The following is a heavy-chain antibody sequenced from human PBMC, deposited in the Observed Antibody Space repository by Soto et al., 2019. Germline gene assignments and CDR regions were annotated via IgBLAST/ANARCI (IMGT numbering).Heavy chain of an antibody. J-gene: IGHJ6*02. CDR3: ARDDSSGWYEDYYYGMDV. V-gene: IGHV3-21*01. Sequence: GGSLRLSXAASGFTFSSYSMNWVRQAPGKGLEWVSSISSSSSYIYYADSVKGRFTISRDNAKNSLYLQMNSLRAEDTAVYYCARDDSSGWYEDYYYGMDVWGQGTTVTVSS. D-gene: IGHD6-19*01. CDR1: GFTFSSYS. CDR2: ISSSSSYI.